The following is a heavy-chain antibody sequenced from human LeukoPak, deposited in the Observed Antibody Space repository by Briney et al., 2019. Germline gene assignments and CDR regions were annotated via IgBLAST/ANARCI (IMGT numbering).Heavy chain of an antibody. J-gene: IGHJ4*02. Sequence: QSGGSLRLSCAASGFTFSSYAMSWVRQAPGKGLEWVSAISGSGGSTYYADSVKGRFTISRDNSKNTLYLQMNSLRAEDTAVYYRARDTGYYYDSSGYFYWGQGTLVTVSS. V-gene: IGHV3-23*01. CDR1: GFTFSSYA. CDR2: ISGSGGST. D-gene: IGHD3-22*01. CDR3: ARDTGYYYDSSGYFY.